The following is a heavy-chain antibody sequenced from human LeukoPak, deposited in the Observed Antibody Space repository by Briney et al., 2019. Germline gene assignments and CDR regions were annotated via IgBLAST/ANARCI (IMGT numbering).Heavy chain of an antibody. J-gene: IGHJ6*03. V-gene: IGHV4-34*01. Sequence: PSETLSLTCAVYGGSFSGYYWSWIRQPPGKGLEWIGEINHSGSTNYNPSLKSRVTISVDTSKNQFSLKLSSVTAADTAVYYCATVPAARPYYYYMDVWGKGTTVTVSS. D-gene: IGHD2-2*02. CDR2: INHSGST. CDR3: ATVPAARPYYYYMDV. CDR1: GGSFSGYY.